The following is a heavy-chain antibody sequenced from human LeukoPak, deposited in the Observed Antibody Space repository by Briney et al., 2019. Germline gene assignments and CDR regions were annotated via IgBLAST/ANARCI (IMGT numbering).Heavy chain of an antibody. Sequence: GASVKVSCKASGGTFSSYAISWVRQAPGQGLEWMGRIIPILGIANYAQKFQGRVTITADKSTSTAYMELSSLRSEDTAVYYCARDYGDYEDSPGFLGNWFDPWGQGTLVTVSS. CDR2: IIPILGIA. CDR3: ARDYGDYEDSPGFLGNWFDP. J-gene: IGHJ5*02. V-gene: IGHV1-69*04. D-gene: IGHD4-17*01. CDR1: GGTFSSYA.